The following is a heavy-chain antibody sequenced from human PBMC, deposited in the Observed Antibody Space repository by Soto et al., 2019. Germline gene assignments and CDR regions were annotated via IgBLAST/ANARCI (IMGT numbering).Heavy chain of an antibody. J-gene: IGHJ4*02. V-gene: IGHV4-59*01. Sequence: QVQLRESGPGLLKPSETLSLTCTVSGGSISSYFYIWVRQPPGKGLEWIGSVYYTGTTDYNPSLKSRVTISVDTSKTQFSLNLRSVTAADPAVYYCARDLAAVPRAFDYWGRGTLVTVSS. D-gene: IGHD6-13*01. CDR1: GGSISSYF. CDR2: VYYTGTT. CDR3: ARDLAAVPRAFDY.